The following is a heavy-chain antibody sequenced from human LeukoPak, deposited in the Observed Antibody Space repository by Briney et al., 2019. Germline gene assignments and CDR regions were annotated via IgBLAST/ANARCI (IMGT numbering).Heavy chain of an antibody. V-gene: IGHV1-8*03. J-gene: IGHJ4*02. D-gene: IGHD4-17*01. CDR1: GYTFTSYD. CDR3: AGRVDYGDYYDY. Sequence: ASVKVSCKASGYTFTSYDINWVRQATGQGLEWMGWMNPNSGNTGYAQKFQGRVTITRNTSISTAYMELSSLRSEDTAVYYCAGRVDYGDYYDYWGQGTLVTVSS. CDR2: MNPNSGNT.